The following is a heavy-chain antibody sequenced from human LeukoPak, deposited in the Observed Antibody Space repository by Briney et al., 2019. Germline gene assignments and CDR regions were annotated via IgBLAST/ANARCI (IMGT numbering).Heavy chain of an antibody. V-gene: IGHV3-48*01. Sequence: PGGSLRLSCAASGFTFSSYSMNWVRQAPGKGLEWVSYISSSSNTIYYADSVKGRFTISRDNAKNSLYVQMNSLRAEDTAVYYCARVLRFGELLFDGHYYMDVWGKGTTVTVSS. CDR3: ARVLRFGELLFDGHYYMDV. J-gene: IGHJ6*03. CDR1: GFTFSSYS. CDR2: ISSSSNTI. D-gene: IGHD3-10*01.